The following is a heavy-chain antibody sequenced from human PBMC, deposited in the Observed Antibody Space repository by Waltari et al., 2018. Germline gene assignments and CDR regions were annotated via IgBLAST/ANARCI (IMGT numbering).Heavy chain of an antibody. Sequence: QVQLVQSGAEVKKPGASVEVSCKASGYTFSRYYMHWMRQAPGQGLQWMGIIDPSGGSTTYAQKFQGRITMTRDTSTSTVYMELSSLRSEDTAVYYCASYGSGSQAHFDYWGQGTLVTVSP. CDR3: ASYGSGSQAHFDY. CDR1: GYTFSRYY. J-gene: IGHJ4*02. D-gene: IGHD3-10*01. CDR2: IDPSGGST. V-gene: IGHV1-46*01.